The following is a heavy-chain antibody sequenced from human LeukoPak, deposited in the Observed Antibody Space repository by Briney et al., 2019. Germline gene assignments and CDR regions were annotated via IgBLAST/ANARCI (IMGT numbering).Heavy chain of an antibody. CDR3: ARAGYKRTFDP. D-gene: IGHD1-14*01. CDR2: IYYRGNT. Sequence: SETLSLTCTVSGGSISSYYWSWIRQPPGEGLEWIGYIYYRGNTNYNPSLKSRVTISIDTSKNQFSLRLSSVTAADTAVYYCARAGYKRTFDPWGQGTLVTVSS. J-gene: IGHJ5*02. CDR1: GGSISSYY. V-gene: IGHV4-59*01.